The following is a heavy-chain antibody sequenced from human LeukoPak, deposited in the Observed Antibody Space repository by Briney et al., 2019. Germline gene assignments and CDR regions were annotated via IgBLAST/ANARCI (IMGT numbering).Heavy chain of an antibody. D-gene: IGHD3-22*01. CDR3: ARRGYIDWYFDL. J-gene: IGHJ2*01. CDR2: IYTSGST. Sequence: ASETLSLTCTVSGGSISSYYWSWIRQPAGKGLEWIGRIYTSGSTNYNASLKSRVTISVDTSKNQFSLKLSSVTAADTAVYYCARRGYIDWYFDLWGRGTLVTVSS. V-gene: IGHV4-4*07. CDR1: GGSISSYY.